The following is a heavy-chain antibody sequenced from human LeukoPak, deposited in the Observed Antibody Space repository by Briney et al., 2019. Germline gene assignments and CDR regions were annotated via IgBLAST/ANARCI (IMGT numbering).Heavy chain of an antibody. CDR1: GGTSSINA. Sequence: XVKVSCKACGGTSSINAITWVRQAPGQGLEWMGGIIPMSETPKYTQKFQGRVTITTDESSNTAYMELSSLRSEDTAVYYCARDKNSGECVSNSCYGVWPLDIWGQGTMVTVSS. D-gene: IGHD2-2*01. CDR3: ARDKNSGECVSNSCYGVWPLDI. V-gene: IGHV1-69*05. CDR2: IIPMSETP. J-gene: IGHJ3*02.